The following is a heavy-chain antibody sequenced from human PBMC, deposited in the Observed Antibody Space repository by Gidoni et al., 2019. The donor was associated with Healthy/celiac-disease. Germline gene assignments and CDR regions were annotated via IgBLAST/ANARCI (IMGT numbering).Heavy chain of an antibody. Sequence: QVQLVQSGAEVKKPGSSVKVSCQASGGTFSSYAISWVRQAPGQGLEWMGGIIPIFGTANYAQKFQGRVTITADESTSTAYMELSSLRSEDTAVYYCARGSHGITGTTSDYYYGMDVWGQGTTVTVSS. CDR1: GGTFSSYA. J-gene: IGHJ6*02. D-gene: IGHD1-7*01. CDR2: IIPIFGTA. V-gene: IGHV1-69*01. CDR3: ARGSHGITGTTSDYYYGMDV.